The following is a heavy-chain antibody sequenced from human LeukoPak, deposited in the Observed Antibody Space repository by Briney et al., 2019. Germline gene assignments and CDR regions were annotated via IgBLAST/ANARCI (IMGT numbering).Heavy chain of an antibody. V-gene: IGHV4-31*03. CDR1: GGSISSSGYY. CDR2: IYYSGST. J-gene: IGHJ5*02. Sequence: SETLSLTCTVSGGSISSSGYYWSWIRQHPGKGLEWIGNIYYSGSTNYNPSLKSRLSISLDTAKNQISLNLNSVTAADTAVYYCARDRHIAVFGVVPHRWFDPWGQGALVTVSS. CDR3: ARDRHIAVFGVVPHRWFDP. D-gene: IGHD3-3*01.